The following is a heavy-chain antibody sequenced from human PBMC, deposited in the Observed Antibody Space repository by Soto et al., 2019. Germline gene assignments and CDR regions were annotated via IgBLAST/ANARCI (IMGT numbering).Heavy chain of an antibody. V-gene: IGHV4-34*01. J-gene: IGHJ5*02. CDR2: INHSGST. Sequence: SETLSLTCAVYSGPLSGYYWSWIRQPPGKGLEWIGEINHSGSTNYNPSLKSRVTISLDTSKNQFSLKLSSVTAADTAVYYCARGTMQFDPWGQGTLVTVSS. CDR1: SGPLSGYY. CDR3: ARGTMQFDP.